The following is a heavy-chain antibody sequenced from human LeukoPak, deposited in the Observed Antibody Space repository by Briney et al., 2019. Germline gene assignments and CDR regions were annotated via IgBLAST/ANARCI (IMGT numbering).Heavy chain of an antibody. D-gene: IGHD6-13*01. CDR2: IKQDGSEK. V-gene: IGHV3-7*01. Sequence: GGSLRLSCAASGCTFSSYWMSWVRQAPGKGLEWVANIKQDGSEKYYVDYVKGRFTISRDNAKNSLYLQMNSLRAEDTAVYYCARRYSSSWYFSNYYYYYGMDVWGQGTTVTVSS. J-gene: IGHJ6*02. CDR1: GCTFSSYW. CDR3: ARRYSSSWYFSNYYYYYGMDV.